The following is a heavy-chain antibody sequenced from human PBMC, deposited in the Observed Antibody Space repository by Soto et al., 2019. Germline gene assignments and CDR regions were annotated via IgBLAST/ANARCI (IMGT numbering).Heavy chain of an antibody. CDR1: GQSFSGHS. Sequence: QVQLQQWGAGLVKPSETLSLSFAVYGQSFSGHSWAWIRQPPGKGLEWIGEINESGSTYYNPSLKSRVTSSTDTSKNQFSLKLSSVSAADTAAYFCARGSGIVALPGELEDVKYDYWGQGTLVNVSS. D-gene: IGHD1-1*01. V-gene: IGHV4-34*01. J-gene: IGHJ4*02. CDR3: ARGSGIVALPGELEDVKYDY. CDR2: INESGST.